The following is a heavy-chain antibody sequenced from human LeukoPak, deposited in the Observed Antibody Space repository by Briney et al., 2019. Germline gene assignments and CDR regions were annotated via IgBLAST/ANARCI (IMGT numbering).Heavy chain of an antibody. Sequence: ASVKVSCKAFDSTFNSQGFSWVRQAPGQGLEWMGWISAYNGNTRFARKLQDRVSMTTDTSTTTAYMELRSLTSDDTATYYCARDSSGWYHYRGFDPWGQGTMVTVSS. J-gene: IGHJ5*02. CDR2: ISAYNGNT. CDR3: ARDSSGWYHYRGFDP. CDR1: DSTFNSQG. D-gene: IGHD6-19*01. V-gene: IGHV1-18*01.